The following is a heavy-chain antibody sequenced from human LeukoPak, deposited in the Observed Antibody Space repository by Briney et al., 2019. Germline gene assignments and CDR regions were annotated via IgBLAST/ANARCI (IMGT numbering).Heavy chain of an antibody. D-gene: IGHD2-2*02. J-gene: IGHJ6*02. CDR2: IIPIFGTA. CDR3: ARSHASPDIVVVPAAIEEKELYYYYGMDV. Sequence: SVKVSCKASGGTFSSYAISWVRQAPGQGLEWMGGIIPIFGTANYAQKLQGRVTITADESTSTAYMELSSLRSEDTAVYYCARSHASPDIVVVPAAIEEKELYYYYGMDVWGQGTTVTVSS. CDR1: GGTFSSYA. V-gene: IGHV1-69*01.